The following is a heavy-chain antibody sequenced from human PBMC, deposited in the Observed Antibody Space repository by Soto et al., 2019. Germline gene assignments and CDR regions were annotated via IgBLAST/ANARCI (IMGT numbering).Heavy chain of an antibody. D-gene: IGHD4-4*01. CDR2: INAGNGNT. Sequence: ASVKVSCKASGYTFTSYAMHWVRQAPGQRLEWMGWINAGNGNTKYSQKFQGRVTITRDTSASTAYMELSSLRSEDTAVYYCAREGNLQGYWYLDLWGRGTLLTVSS. CDR3: AREGNLQGYWYLDL. J-gene: IGHJ2*01. V-gene: IGHV1-3*01. CDR1: GYTFTSYA.